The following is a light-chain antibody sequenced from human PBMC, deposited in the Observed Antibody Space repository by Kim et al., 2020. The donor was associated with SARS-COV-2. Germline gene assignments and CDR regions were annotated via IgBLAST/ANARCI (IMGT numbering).Light chain of an antibody. CDR3: QQSDDVPYI. J-gene: IGKJ2*01. CDR1: QDITAY. Sequence: DIQMTQSPSSLSAFVGDRVTITCQASQDITAYLNWYQQKPGKAPKLLIYAATYLESGVPSRFSGSGFGTVFTFTINSLQPEDIAIYYCQQSDDVPYIFGGGTKVDIK. V-gene: IGKV1-39*01. CDR2: AAT.